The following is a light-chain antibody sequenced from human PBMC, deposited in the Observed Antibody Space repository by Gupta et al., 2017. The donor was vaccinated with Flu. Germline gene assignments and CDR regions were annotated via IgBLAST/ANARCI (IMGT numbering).Light chain of an antibody. CDR2: VNS. V-gene: IGLV1-40*01. CDR1: SDIGAGYD. J-gene: IGLJ1*01. CDR3: QSYDSSLSGYV. Sequence: SDIGAGYDVHWYQQLPGTAPKLLIYVNSNRPSGVPDRFSGSKSDTSASLAITGLQAEDEADYYCQSYDSSLSGYVFGTGSKVTVL.